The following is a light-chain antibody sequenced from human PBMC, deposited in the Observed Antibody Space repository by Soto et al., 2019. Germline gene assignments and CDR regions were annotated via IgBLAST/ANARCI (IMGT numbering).Light chain of an antibody. CDR2: DAA. V-gene: IGKV1-33*01. CDR3: QRYENLPA. Sequence: ITQEPYVDSGCVGVRVNITFQASQNINNYLNWYKQKPGRAPKLLIYDAANLEAGVPSRFRVSGSGTDFTFTISPLQPEDIATSYCQRYENLPACDQGTRLEIK. J-gene: IGKJ5*01. CDR1: QNINNY.